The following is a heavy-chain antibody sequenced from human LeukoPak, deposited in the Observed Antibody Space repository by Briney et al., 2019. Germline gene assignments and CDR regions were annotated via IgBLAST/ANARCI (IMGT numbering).Heavy chain of an antibody. CDR2: INPNSGDT. CDR1: GYTFTGHY. V-gene: IGHV1-2*02. CDR3: ARGGLRVMVYRLYYMDV. Sequence: GASVKVSCKASGYTFTGHYMHWVRQAPGQGLEWMGWINPNSGDTKYAQKFQGRVTMTRDTSINTAYMELTRLRSDDTAVYYCARGGLRVMVYRLYYMDVWGKGTTVTVSS. D-gene: IGHD2-8*01. J-gene: IGHJ6*03.